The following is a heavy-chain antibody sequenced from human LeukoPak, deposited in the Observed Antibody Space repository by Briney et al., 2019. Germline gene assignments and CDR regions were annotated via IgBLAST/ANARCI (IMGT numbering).Heavy chain of an antibody. V-gene: IGHV3-48*03. D-gene: IGHD3-22*01. J-gene: IGHJ3*02. Sequence: PGGSLRLSCAASGFTFSSYEMNWVRQAPGKGLEWVSYISSSGSTIYYADSVKGRFTISRDNAKNSLYLQMNSLRAEDTALYYCAREPYYYDSSGFAFDIWGQGTMVTVSS. CDR2: ISSSGSTI. CDR3: AREPYYYDSSGFAFDI. CDR1: GFTFSSYE.